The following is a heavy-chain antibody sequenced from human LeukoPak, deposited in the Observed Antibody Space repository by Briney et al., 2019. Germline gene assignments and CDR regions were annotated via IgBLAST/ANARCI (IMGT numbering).Heavy chain of an antibody. D-gene: IGHD3-10*01. CDR3: AKDLRKLVRGVPDYYGMDV. Sequence: PGGSLRLSCAASGFTFSSYGIHWVRQAPGKGLEWVAAVSYDGSNKFYADSVKGRFTISRDSSRNTLYFEMNSMSAEDTAVYYCAKDLRKLVRGVPDYYGMDVWGQGTTVTVYS. CDR2: VSYDGSNK. CDR1: GFTFSSYG. V-gene: IGHV3-30*18. J-gene: IGHJ6*02.